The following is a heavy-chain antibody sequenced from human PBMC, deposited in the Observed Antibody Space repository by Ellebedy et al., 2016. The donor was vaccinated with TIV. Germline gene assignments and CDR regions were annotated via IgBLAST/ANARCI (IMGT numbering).Heavy chain of an antibody. CDR3: ARDISGYNWFDP. V-gene: IGHV1-18*01. D-gene: IGHD1-26*01. Sequence: ASVKVSCXASGYTFTSYGISWVRQAPGQGLEWMGWISAYNGNTNYAQKLQGRVTMTRNTSISTAYMELSRLRSDDTAVYYCARDISGYNWFDPWGQGTLVTVSS. CDR2: ISAYNGNT. CDR1: GYTFTSYG. J-gene: IGHJ5*02.